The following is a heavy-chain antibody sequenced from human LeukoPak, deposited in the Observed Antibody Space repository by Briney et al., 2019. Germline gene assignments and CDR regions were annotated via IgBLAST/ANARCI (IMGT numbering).Heavy chain of an antibody. V-gene: IGHV3-30*02. J-gene: IGHJ4*02. CDR1: GFTFSSYG. CDR2: IRYDGSNK. D-gene: IGHD2-2*01. Sequence: HAGGSLRLSCAASGFTFSSYGMHWVRQAPGKGLEWVAFIRYDGSNKYYADSVKGRFTISRDNSKNTPYLQMNSLRAEDTAVYYCAKDLAYIVVVPAAIPADYWGQGTLVTVSS. CDR3: AKDLAYIVVVPAAIPADY.